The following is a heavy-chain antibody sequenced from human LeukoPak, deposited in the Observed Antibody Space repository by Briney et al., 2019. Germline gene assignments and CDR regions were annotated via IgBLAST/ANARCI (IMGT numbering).Heavy chain of an antibody. V-gene: IGHV3-7*01. D-gene: IGHD1-7*01. CDR2: IKQDGSEK. Sequence: GGSLRLSCAASGFTFSSYSMNWVRQAPGKGLEWVANIKQDGSEKYYVDSVKGRFTISRDNAKNSLYLQMNSLRAEDTAIYYCAREDDWNYEDYWGQGTLVTVSS. CDR3: AREDDWNYEDY. J-gene: IGHJ4*02. CDR1: GFTFSSYS.